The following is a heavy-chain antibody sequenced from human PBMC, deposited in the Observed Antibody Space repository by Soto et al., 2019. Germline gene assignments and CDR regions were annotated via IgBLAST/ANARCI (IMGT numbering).Heavy chain of an antibody. CDR2: IYYSGST. CDR3: ARLKRAGYYDILTGYGYYFDY. V-gene: IGHV4-39*01. Sequence: SETLSLTCTVSGGSISSSSYYWGWIRQPPGKGLEWIGSIYYSGSTYYNPSLKSRVTISVDTSKNQFSLKLSSVTAADTAVYYCARLKRAGYYDILTGYGYYFDYWGQGTLVTVSS. CDR1: GGSISSSSYY. J-gene: IGHJ4*02. D-gene: IGHD3-9*01.